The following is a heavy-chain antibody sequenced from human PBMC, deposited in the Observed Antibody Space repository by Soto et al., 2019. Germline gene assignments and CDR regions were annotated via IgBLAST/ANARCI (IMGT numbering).Heavy chain of an antibody. CDR3: ASSYGSGYRAFDY. CDR1: GDTFNFYS. D-gene: IGHD3-10*01. Sequence: QVQLVQSEAEVKRPGSSVKVSCKASGDTFNFYSINWVRQAPGVGLEWVGRVNPILSMSNYAQRFQGRVTMTADKSTSTAYMELRSLRSEDTAIYYCASSYGSGYRAFDYWGQGALVTVSS. V-gene: IGHV1-69*02. CDR2: VNPILSMS. J-gene: IGHJ4*02.